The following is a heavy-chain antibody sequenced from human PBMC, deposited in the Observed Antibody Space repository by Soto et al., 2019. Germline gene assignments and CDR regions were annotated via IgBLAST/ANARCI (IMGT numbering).Heavy chain of an antibody. V-gene: IGHV5-51*01. CDR2: IYPSDSDT. Sequence: GESLKISCKGSGYNFAGYWIAWVRQMPGKGLELMGIIYPSDSDTRYRPSFQGQVTISADKSISSAYLQWSSLRASDTAMYYCARGGVSTRNFDNWGQGTTVTVST. D-gene: IGHD3-3*01. J-gene: IGHJ4*02. CDR1: GYNFAGYW. CDR3: ARGGVSTRNFDN.